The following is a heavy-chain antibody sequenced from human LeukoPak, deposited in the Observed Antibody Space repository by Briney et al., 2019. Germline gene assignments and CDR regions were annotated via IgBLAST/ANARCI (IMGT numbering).Heavy chain of an antibody. V-gene: IGHV3-9*01. CDR1: GFTFYDYA. CDR2: ISWNSGSI. Sequence: GGSLRLSCAASGFTFYDYAMHWVRQAPGKGLEWVSGISWNSGSIVYADSVKGRFTISRDNAKNSLYLQMNSLRAEDTALYYCAKDYYYDSSGYYTAFDYWGQGSLVTVSS. CDR3: AKDYYYDSSGYYTAFDY. J-gene: IGHJ4*02. D-gene: IGHD3-22*01.